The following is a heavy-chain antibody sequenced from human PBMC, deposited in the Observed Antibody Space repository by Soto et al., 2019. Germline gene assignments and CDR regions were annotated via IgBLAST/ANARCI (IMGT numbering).Heavy chain of an antibody. J-gene: IGHJ6*02. CDR3: ARGYGLRELSPGMHV. CDR1: GYSFTSYW. D-gene: IGHD3-16*02. CDR2: IDPSDSYN. V-gene: IGHV5-10-1*01. Sequence: GESLKISCKGSGYSFTSYWISWVRQMPGKGLDLMGRIDPSDSYNNYSPSFQGHVTILVENSISTPLQQWTSLKASDTAMYYCARGYGLRELSPGMHVYGQATQVTAS.